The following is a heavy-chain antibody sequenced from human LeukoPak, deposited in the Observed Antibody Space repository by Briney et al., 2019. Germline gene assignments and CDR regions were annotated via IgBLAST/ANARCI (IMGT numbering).Heavy chain of an antibody. CDR2: IYHSGST. CDR3: ARVPRYYYYYMDV. V-gene: IGHV4-38-2*01. Sequence: SETLSLTCAVSGGSIGGYYWGWIRQPPGKGLEWIGSIYHSGSTYYNPSLKSRVTISVDTSKNQFSLKLSSVTAADTAVYYCARVPRYYYYYMDVWGKGTTVTVSS. CDR1: GGSIGGYY. J-gene: IGHJ6*03.